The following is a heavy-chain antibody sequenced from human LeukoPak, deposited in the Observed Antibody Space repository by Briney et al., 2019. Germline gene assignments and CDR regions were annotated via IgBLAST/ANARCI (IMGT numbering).Heavy chain of an antibody. V-gene: IGHV3-23*01. CDR3: AKDPNEYCSGGSCSWFDP. CDR2: ISGSDDNT. Sequence: PGGSLRLSCAASGFTFSSYAMSWVRQAPGKGLEWVSGISGSDDNTYYADSVKGRFTISRDNSKNTLYVQVNSLGTEDTAAYYCAKDPNEYCSGGSCSWFDPWGQGTLVTVSS. CDR1: GFTFSSYA. J-gene: IGHJ5*02. D-gene: IGHD2-15*01.